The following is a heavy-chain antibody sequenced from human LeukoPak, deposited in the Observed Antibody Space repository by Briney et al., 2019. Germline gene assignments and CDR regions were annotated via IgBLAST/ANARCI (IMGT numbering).Heavy chain of an antibody. CDR1: GYTFTSYY. CDR2: INPKSGGT. Sequence: ASVKVSCKASGYTFTSYYMHWVRQAPGQGLEWMGWINPKSGGTNYAQKLRGRVTMTRDTSITTAYMELSGLSSDDTAVYYCAREGPTEYWFDPWGQGTLVTVSS. D-gene: IGHD1-26*01. V-gene: IGHV1-2*02. J-gene: IGHJ5*02. CDR3: AREGPTEYWFDP.